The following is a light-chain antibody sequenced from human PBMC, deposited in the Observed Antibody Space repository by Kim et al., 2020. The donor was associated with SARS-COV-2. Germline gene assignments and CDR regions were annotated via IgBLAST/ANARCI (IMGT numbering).Light chain of an antibody. CDR1: QTIISNQ. CDR2: GAS. V-gene: IGKV3-20*01. J-gene: IGKJ4*01. Sequence: EIVLTQSPGTLSLSPGERATLSCRASQTIISNQLAWYQQKPGQAPRVLIYGASDRLPGIPDRFSGSGSGTDFTLTISRLEPEDFGVYYCQRYGSAPLTFGGGTKVDIK. CDR3: QRYGSAPLT.